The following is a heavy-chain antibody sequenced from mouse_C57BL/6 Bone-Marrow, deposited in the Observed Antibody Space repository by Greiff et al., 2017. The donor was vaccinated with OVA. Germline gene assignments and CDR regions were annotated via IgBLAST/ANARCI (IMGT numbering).Heavy chain of an antibody. V-gene: IGHV5-12*01. CDR1: GFTFSDYY. D-gene: IGHD1-1*01. CDR3: ARDGSSYSTGYFDV. CDR2: ISNGGGST. Sequence: DVKLQESGGGLVQPGGSLKLSCAASGFTFSDYYMYWVRQTPEKRLEWVAYISNGGGSTYYPDTVKGRFTISRDNAKNTLYLQMSLLKSEDTAMYYCARDGSSYSTGYFDVWGTGTTVTVSS. J-gene: IGHJ1*03.